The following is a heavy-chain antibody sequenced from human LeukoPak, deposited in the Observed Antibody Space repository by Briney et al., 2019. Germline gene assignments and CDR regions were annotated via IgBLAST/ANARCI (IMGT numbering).Heavy chain of an antibody. J-gene: IGHJ4*02. V-gene: IGHV3-30-3*01. CDR2: ISYDGSNK. CDR1: GFTFSSYA. CDR3: ARDAYPRNNPDYASSGPFDY. D-gene: IGHD3-22*01. Sequence: GGSLRLSCAASGFTFSSYAMHWVRQAPGKGLEWVADISYDGSNKYYADSVKGRFTISRDNSKNTLYLQMNSLRAEDTAVYYCARDAYPRNNPDYASSGPFDYWGQGTLVTVSS.